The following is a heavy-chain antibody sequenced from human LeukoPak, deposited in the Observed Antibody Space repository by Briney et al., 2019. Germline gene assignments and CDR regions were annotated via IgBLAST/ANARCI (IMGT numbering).Heavy chain of an antibody. CDR1: GFTFSSYA. D-gene: IGHD5-18*01. J-gene: IGHJ4*02. CDR2: IRGVGGET. CDR3: AKETKKGKTWIQLWTYFDY. V-gene: IGHV3-23*01. Sequence: PGGSLRLSCAASGFTFSSYAMSWVRQAPGKGLGWVSAIRGVGGETYYADSVKGRFNISRDNSKNTLYLQMNSLRAEDTAVYYCAKETKKGKTWIQLWTYFDYWGQGTLVTVSS.